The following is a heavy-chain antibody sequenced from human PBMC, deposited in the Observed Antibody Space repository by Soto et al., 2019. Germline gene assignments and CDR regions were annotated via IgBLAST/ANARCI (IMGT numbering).Heavy chain of an antibody. CDR3: AGFGSCTLPFFGVVIGDYDAFDI. J-gene: IGHJ3*02. CDR2: MNPNSGNT. V-gene: IGHV1-8*01. CDR1: GYTFTSYD. Sequence: GASVKVSCKASGYTFTSYDINWVRQATGQGLEWMGWMNPNSGNTGYAQKFQGRVTMTRNTSISTAYMEMSSLRSEDTAVNYCAGFGSCTLPFFGVVIGDYDAFDIWGQGTMVTVSS. D-gene: IGHD3-3*01.